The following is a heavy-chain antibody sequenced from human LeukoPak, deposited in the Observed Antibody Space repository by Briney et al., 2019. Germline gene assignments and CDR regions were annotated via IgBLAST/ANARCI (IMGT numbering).Heavy chain of an antibody. V-gene: IGHV3-30*18. J-gene: IGHJ5*02. CDR3: AKDVSWNWFDP. Sequence: GRSLRLSCAASGFTFSTYAMHWVRQAPGKGLEWVAVISYDGSNKYYADSVKGRFTISGDNSKNTLYLQMNTLRAEDTAVYYCAKDVSWNWFDPWGQGTLVTVSS. CDR1: GFTFSTYA. CDR2: ISYDGSNK.